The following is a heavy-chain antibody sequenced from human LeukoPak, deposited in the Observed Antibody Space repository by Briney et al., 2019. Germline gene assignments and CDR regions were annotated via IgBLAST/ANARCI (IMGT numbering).Heavy chain of an antibody. J-gene: IGHJ4*02. V-gene: IGHV3-30-3*01. CDR1: GFTFSSYA. CDR2: ISYDGSNK. Sequence: HPGRSLRLSCAASGFTFSSYAMHWVRQAPGKGLEWVAVISYDGSNKYYADSVKGRFTISRDNSKNTLYLQMNSLRAEDTAVYYCARAPAAIEENYFDYWGQGTLVTVSS. CDR3: ARAPAAIEENYFDY. D-gene: IGHD2-2*02.